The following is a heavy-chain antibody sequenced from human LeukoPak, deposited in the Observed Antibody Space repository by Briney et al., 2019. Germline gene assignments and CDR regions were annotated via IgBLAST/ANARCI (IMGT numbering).Heavy chain of an antibody. V-gene: IGHV6-1*01. J-gene: IGHJ5*02. CDR2: TYYRSKWIH. CDR1: GDSVSSNTAT. Sequence: SQTLSLTCAISGDSVSSNTATWSWFRHSPSRGLEWLGRTYYRSKWIHDYSISVMSLITINPDTAKNQFFMQLNSVTTEVTAVYYCSSGHRLGDWFDPWGQGTLVTVSS. D-gene: IGHD3-16*01. CDR3: SSGHRLGDWFDP.